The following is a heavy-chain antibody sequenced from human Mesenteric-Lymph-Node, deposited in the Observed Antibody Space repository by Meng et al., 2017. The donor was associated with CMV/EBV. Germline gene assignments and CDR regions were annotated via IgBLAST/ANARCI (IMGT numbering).Heavy chain of an antibody. CDR1: GFTFSRYW. Sequence: GGSLRLSCAASGFTFSRYWMHWVRQAPGKGLVWVSRINSDGSSTNYADSVKGRFTISRDNAKNTLYLQMNSLRAEDTALYYCAKGNDYYDSSGRGFQHWGQGTLVTVSS. J-gene: IGHJ1*01. V-gene: IGHV3-74*01. D-gene: IGHD3-22*01. CDR3: AKGNDYYDSSGRGFQH. CDR2: INSDGSST.